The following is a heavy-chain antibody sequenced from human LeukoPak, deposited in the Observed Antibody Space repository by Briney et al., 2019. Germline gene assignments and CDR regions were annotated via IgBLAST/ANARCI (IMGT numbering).Heavy chain of an antibody. Sequence: SETLSLTCTVSGGSISSYYWSWIRQPPRKGLEWIGYIYYSGSTNYNPSLKSRVTISVDTSKNQFSLKLSPVTAADTAVYYCARVSFNGRNDYWGQGTLVTVSS. J-gene: IGHJ4*02. CDR2: IYYSGST. CDR3: ARVSFNGRNDY. CDR1: GGSISSYY. V-gene: IGHV4-59*01.